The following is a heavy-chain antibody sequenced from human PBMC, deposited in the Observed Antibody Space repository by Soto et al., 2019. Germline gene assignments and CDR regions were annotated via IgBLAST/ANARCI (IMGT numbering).Heavy chain of an antibody. CDR3: ARRYGASFDY. CDR1: GGSISSYY. V-gene: IGHV4-59*01. Sequence: QVQLQESGPGLVKPSETLSLTCTGSGGSISSYYWSWIRQHPGKGLEWIGYIYYSGSTNYNPSLKCRVTISVDTSKNQFALKLSSVTAADTAVYYCARRYGASFDYWGQGTLVTVSS. CDR2: IYYSGST. D-gene: IGHD4-17*01. J-gene: IGHJ4*02.